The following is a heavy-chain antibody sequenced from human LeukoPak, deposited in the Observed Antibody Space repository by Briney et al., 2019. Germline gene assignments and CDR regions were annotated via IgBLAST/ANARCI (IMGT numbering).Heavy chain of an antibody. V-gene: IGHV3-49*04. Sequence: PGGSLRLSCTASGFTFGDYAMSWVRQAPGKGLEWVGFIRSKAYGGTTEYAASVRGRFTISRDDSKSIAYLQMNSLKTEDTAVYYCTRDRLVVPAAIHYYGMDVWGQGTTVTVSS. J-gene: IGHJ6*02. CDR1: GFTFGDYA. D-gene: IGHD2-2*01. CDR3: TRDRLVVPAAIHYYGMDV. CDR2: IRSKAYGGTT.